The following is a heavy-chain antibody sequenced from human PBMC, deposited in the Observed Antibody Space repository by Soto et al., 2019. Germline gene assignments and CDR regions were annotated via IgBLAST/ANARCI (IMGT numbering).Heavy chain of an antibody. V-gene: IGHV1-69*01. CDR3: AKGSYYDASSSYDTPGVFSNYVCLDV. Sequence: QLQLVQSGAEVKKPGSSVKVSCKASGGTFNNYAISWVRQAPGQGLEWVGGIIPRVDAANYAQKFQGRVTIASDETTGTAYMELSRLRSEDTDVYFCAKGSYYDASSSYDTPGVFSNYVCLDVWGQGTTVTVSS. CDR2: IIPRVDAA. CDR1: GGTFNNYA. J-gene: IGHJ6*02. D-gene: IGHD3-16*01.